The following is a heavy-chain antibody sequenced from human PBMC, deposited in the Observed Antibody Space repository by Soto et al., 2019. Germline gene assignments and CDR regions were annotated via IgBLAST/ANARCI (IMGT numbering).Heavy chain of an antibody. CDR2: IYYSGST. CDR1: GDSISSGGYY. Sequence: QVQLQESGPGLVEPSQTLSLTCTVSGDSISSGGYYWSWIRQHPGKGLEWIGYIYYSGSTYYNPSLKSRFTVSADTSKNPSSLNVSSVTAEDTAVYYCARATPAAGTPYWGQGTLVTVSS. D-gene: IGHD6-13*01. CDR3: ARATPAAGTPY. J-gene: IGHJ4*02. V-gene: IGHV4-31*03.